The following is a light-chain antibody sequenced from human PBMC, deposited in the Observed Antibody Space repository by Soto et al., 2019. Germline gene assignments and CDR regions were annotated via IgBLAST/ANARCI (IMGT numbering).Light chain of an antibody. Sequence: DIQLTQSPSSVSASVGDRVTITCRASQGISSWLAWYQQKPGKAPKLLIYGASSLQSGVPSRFSGSGSGTHYTLTISSLQPEDFATYYCQQFHNYPPLTFGGGTKVDIK. CDR2: GAS. J-gene: IGKJ4*01. V-gene: IGKV1-12*01. CDR1: QGISSW. CDR3: QQFHNYPPLT.